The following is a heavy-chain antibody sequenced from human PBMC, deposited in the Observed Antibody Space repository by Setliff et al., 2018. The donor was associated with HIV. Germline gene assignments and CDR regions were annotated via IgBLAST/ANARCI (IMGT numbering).Heavy chain of an antibody. CDR1: GYNFFSYG. Sequence: ASVKVSCKDSGYNFFSYGISWVRQAPGQGLDWMGWISTFDGNTDYAQNVQDRVTMTTDTSTSTVYMELRSLRSDDTAVYYCARVPGDYGDNPIDYWGQGTLVTVSS. J-gene: IGHJ4*02. D-gene: IGHD4-17*01. V-gene: IGHV1-18*01. CDR3: ARVPGDYGDNPIDY. CDR2: ISTFDGNT.